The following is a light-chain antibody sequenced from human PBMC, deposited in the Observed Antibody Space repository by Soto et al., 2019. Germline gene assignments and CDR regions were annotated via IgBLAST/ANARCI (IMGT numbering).Light chain of an antibody. CDR2: DAA. CDR1: QSVGSY. V-gene: IGKV3-11*01. CDR3: QQRNNWPRFT. Sequence: EIVLTQSPATLSLSPGERATLSCRASQSVGSYLAWYQQKPGQVPRLLIYDAAYRATGIPARFSGSGSGTDFTLTVSSLEPEDFVVYYCQQRNNWPRFTFGPGTKVDIK. J-gene: IGKJ3*01.